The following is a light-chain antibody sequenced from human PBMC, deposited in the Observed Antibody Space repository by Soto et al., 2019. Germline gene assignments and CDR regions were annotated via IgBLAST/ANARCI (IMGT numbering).Light chain of an antibody. CDR1: QSVSGW. Sequence: DIQMTQSPSTLSASVGDPVPVTCRARQSVSGWLAWYPQKPGEAPKLLIYDASSLESGVPSRFSGSGSGTEFTLTISSLQPDDFATYYCKQYNSYSEITFGQGTRLEI. CDR3: KQYNSYSEIT. J-gene: IGKJ5*01. V-gene: IGKV1-5*01. CDR2: DAS.